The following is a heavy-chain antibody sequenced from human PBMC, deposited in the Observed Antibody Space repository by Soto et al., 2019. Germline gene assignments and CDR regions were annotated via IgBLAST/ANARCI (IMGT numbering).Heavy chain of an antibody. Sequence: QLQLQESGSGLVKPSQTLSLTCAVSGGSIISGGYSWSWIRQPPGKGLQWIGHIYEGGNTYYTPSHESRVAISTDKSKNQFSLRLSSVTAADTAIYYCVRRSPEDAFDIWGQGTMVTVSP. V-gene: IGHV4-30-2*01. CDR3: VRRSPEDAFDI. J-gene: IGHJ3*02. CDR2: IYEGGNT. CDR1: GGSIISGGYS.